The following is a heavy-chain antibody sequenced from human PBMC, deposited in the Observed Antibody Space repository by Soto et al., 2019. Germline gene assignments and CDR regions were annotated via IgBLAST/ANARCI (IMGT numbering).Heavy chain of an antibody. D-gene: IGHD3-9*01. V-gene: IGHV3-74*01. CDR1: GFTFSSYW. J-gene: IGHJ3*02. Sequence: EVQLVESGGGLVQPGGSLRLSCAASGFTFSSYWMHWVRKAPGKGLVWVSRIKTDGTDTHYADCVKGRFTISRDNAKNTLYLQINSLRGEDTAVYYCARPRTSDWAYDIWGQGTMVIVSS. CDR3: ARPRTSDWAYDI. CDR2: IKTDGTDT.